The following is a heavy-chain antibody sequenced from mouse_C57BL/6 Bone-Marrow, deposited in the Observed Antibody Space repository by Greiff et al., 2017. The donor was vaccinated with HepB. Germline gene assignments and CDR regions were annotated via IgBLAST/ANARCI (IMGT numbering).Heavy chain of an antibody. D-gene: IGHD6-2*01. CDR2: INPSNGGT. CDR1: GYTFTSYW. CDR3: ASHPLDSLAWFAY. Sequence: QVHVKQSGTELVKPGASVKLSCKASGYTFTSYWMHWVKQRPGQGLEWIGNINPSNGGTNYNEKFKSKATLTVDKSSSTAYMQLSSLTSEDSAVYYCASHPLDSLAWFAYWGQGTLVTVSA. J-gene: IGHJ3*01. V-gene: IGHV1-53*01.